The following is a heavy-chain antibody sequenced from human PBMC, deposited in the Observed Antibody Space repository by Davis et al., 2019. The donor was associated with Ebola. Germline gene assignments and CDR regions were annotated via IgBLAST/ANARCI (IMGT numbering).Heavy chain of an antibody. CDR2: IIPIFGTA. V-gene: IGHV1-69*05. J-gene: IGHJ6*02. CDR1: GYTFSSYA. D-gene: IGHD3-3*01. CDR3: ARDRGTIFGVVIIGYYYYGMDV. Sequence: AASVKVSCKASGYTFSSYAISWVRQAPGQGLEWMGGIIPIFGTANYAQKFQGRVTITRDTSASTAYMELSSLRSEDTAVYYCARDRGTIFGVVIIGYYYYGMDVWGQGTTVTVSS.